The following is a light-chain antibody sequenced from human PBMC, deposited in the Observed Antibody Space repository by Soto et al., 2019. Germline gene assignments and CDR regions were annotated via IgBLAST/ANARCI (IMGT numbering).Light chain of an antibody. CDR3: QPYNNWPLT. CDR2: DTS. Sequence: EIVLTQSPVTLSVSPGERATLSCTASQSVGSNLAWYQQNPGQATRLLIYDTSTRDTGVPDRFSGSRSGPEFTLTINSLQSEDCAIYYCQPYNNWPLTFGGGTKVDIK. CDR1: QSVGSN. V-gene: IGKV3-15*01. J-gene: IGKJ4*01.